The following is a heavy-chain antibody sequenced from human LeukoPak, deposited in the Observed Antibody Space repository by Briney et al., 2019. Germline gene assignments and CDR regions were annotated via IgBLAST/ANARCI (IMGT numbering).Heavy chain of an antibody. Sequence: PSETLSLTCTVSGGSISSYYWSWIRQPAGKGLEWIGRIYTSGSTNYNPSLKSRVTMSVDTSKNQFSLKLSSVTAADTAVYYCARLDFGEFIRLYYFDYWGQGTLVTVSS. D-gene: IGHD3-10*01. V-gene: IGHV4-4*07. CDR2: IYTSGST. CDR1: GGSISSYY. CDR3: ARLDFGEFIRLYYFDY. J-gene: IGHJ4*02.